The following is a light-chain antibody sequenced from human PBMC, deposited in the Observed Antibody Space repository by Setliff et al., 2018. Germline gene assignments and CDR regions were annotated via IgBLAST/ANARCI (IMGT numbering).Light chain of an antibody. CDR2: EVS. V-gene: IGLV2-14*01. Sequence: QSVLTQPASASGSPGQSITISCTGTSSDVGGYNYVSWYQQHPGKAPKPMIYEVSNRPSGVSNRFSGSKSGNTASLTISGLQAEGEADYYCTSYTSSSTLYVFGTGTKVTVL. J-gene: IGLJ1*01. CDR3: TSYTSSSTLYV. CDR1: SSDVGGYNY.